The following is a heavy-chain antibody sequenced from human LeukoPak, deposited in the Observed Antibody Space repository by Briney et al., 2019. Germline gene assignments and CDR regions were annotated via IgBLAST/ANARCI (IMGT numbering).Heavy chain of an antibody. Sequence: GGSLRLSCAASGFTLSSYAMHWVRQAPGKGPEWVAIRSSDRSDKYNADSVQGRFTISRDTSMNTLYLQMDSLRAEDTAVYYCARDPSLRYFDWLLLSHYYYYGMDVWGQGTTVTVSS. V-gene: IGHV3-30*04. D-gene: IGHD3-9*01. J-gene: IGHJ6*02. CDR3: ARDPSLRYFDWLLLSHYYYYGMDV. CDR2: RSSDRSDK. CDR1: GFTLSSYA.